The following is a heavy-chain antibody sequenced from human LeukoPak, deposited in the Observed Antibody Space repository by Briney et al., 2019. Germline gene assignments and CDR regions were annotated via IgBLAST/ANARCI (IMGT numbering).Heavy chain of an antibody. V-gene: IGHV3-23*01. CDR1: GFTFSSYA. CDR3: ASLTYYDILTGPFDY. CDR2: INGSGGST. Sequence: GGSLRLSCAASGFTFSSYAMSWVRQAPGKGLEWVSAINGSGGSTYYADSVKGRFTISRDNSKNTLYLQMNSLRAEDTAVYYCASLTYYDILTGPFDYWGQGTLVTVSS. J-gene: IGHJ4*02. D-gene: IGHD3-9*01.